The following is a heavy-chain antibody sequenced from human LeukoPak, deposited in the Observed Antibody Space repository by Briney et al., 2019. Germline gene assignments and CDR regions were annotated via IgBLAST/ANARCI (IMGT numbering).Heavy chain of an antibody. V-gene: IGHV3-48*01. CDR1: GFTFSSYS. D-gene: IGHD3-10*01. CDR3: AREAGKAGYYYYYMDV. J-gene: IGHJ6*03. CDR2: ISSSSSTI. Sequence: GGSLRLSCAASGFTFSSYSMNWVRQAPGKGLEWVSYISSSSSTIYYADSVKGRFTISRDNAKNSLYLQMNSLRAEDTAVYYCAREAGKAGYYYYYMDVWGKGTTVTVSS.